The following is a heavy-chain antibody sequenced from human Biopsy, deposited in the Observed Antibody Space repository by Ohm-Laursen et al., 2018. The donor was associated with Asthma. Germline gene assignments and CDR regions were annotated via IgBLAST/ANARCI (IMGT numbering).Heavy chain of an antibody. V-gene: IGHV1-3*01. CDR1: DYIFPRYY. J-gene: IGHJ3*01. Sequence: GSSVKVSCKASDYIFPRYYISWVRQAPGQRLEWMGWINAGDGNTKYSQKFQGGVTITRDTSASTAYMDLRSLRSEDTAMYYCARTYYDFLTGQVNDAFALWGQGTMVTVSS. CDR2: INAGDGNT. D-gene: IGHD3-9*01. CDR3: ARTYYDFLTGQVNDAFAL.